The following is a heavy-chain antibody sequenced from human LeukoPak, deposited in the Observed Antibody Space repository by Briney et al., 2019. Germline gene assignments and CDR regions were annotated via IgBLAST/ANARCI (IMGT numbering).Heavy chain of an antibody. D-gene: IGHD3-9*01. Sequence: SETLSLTCTVSGGSISSSSYYWGWIRQPPGKGLEWIGSIYYSGSTYYNPSLKSRVTISVDTSKNQFSLKLSSVTAADTAVYYCARTSRAGIRYFDTAREAPWWFDPWGQGTLVTVSS. V-gene: IGHV4-39*01. J-gene: IGHJ5*02. CDR1: GGSISSSSYY. CDR3: ARTSRAGIRYFDTAREAPWWFDP. CDR2: IYYSGST.